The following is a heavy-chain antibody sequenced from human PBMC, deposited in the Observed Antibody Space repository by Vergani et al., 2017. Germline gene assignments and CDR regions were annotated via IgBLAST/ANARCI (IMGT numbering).Heavy chain of an antibody. CDR1: GFTFSSYG. J-gene: IGHJ3*02. V-gene: IGHV3-30*03. Sequence: QVQLVESGGGVVQPGRSLRLSCAASGFTFSSYGMHWVRQAPGKGLEWVAVISYDGSNKYYADSVKGRFTISRDNSKNTLYLQMNSLRAEDTAVYYCATGAKGSKWELPSDDAFDIWGQGTMVTVSS. D-gene: IGHD1-26*01. CDR3: ATGAKGSKWELPSDDAFDI. CDR2: ISYDGSNK.